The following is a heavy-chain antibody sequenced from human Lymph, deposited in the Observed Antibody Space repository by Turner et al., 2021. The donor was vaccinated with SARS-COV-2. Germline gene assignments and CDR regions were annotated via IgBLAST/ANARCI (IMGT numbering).Heavy chain of an antibody. Sequence: ELQLVESGGGLVQPGRSMRLSCSASGFTFDDYAMHWVRQDPEKGLEWVSGSSWNIGSIGYADSVKGRFTISRDNAKNALYLQRNSLRAEDTALYYCAKDLGTGYDYYGMDVWGQGTTVTVSS. CDR2: SSWNIGSI. CDR3: AKDLGTGYDYYGMDV. CDR1: GFTFDDYA. V-gene: IGHV3-9*01. J-gene: IGHJ6*02. D-gene: IGHD3-16*01.